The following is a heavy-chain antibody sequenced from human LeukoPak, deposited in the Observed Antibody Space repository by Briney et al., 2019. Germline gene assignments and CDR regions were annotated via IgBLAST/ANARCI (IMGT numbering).Heavy chain of an antibody. V-gene: IGHV4-39*01. D-gene: IGHD3-22*01. Sequence: SETLSLTCTVSGGSISSSSYYWGWIRQPPGRGLEWIGSIYYSGSTYYNPSLKSRVTISVDTSKNQFSLKLSSVTATDTAVYYCARVTYYYDSSGYYFDYWGQGTLVTVSS. CDR3: ARVTYYYDSSGYYFDY. J-gene: IGHJ4*02. CDR1: GGSISSSSYY. CDR2: IYYSGST.